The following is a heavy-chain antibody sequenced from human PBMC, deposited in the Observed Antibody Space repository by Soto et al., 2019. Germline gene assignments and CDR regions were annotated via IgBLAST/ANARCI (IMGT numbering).Heavy chain of an antibody. D-gene: IGHD6-13*01. Sequence: ASVKVSCKASGYTFTSYAMHWVRQAPGQRLEWMGWINAGNGNTKYSQKFQGRVTITRDTSASTAYMELSSLRSEDAAVYYCARGRQLVARWFDPWGQGTLVTVSS. J-gene: IGHJ5*02. V-gene: IGHV1-3*01. CDR1: GYTFTSYA. CDR3: ARGRQLVARWFDP. CDR2: INAGNGNT.